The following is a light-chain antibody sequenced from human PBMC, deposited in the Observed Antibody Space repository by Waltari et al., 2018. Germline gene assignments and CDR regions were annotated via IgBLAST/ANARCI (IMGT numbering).Light chain of an antibody. J-gene: IGLJ1*01. V-gene: IGLV2-23*02. Sequence: QSALTQPASVSGTPGQSITISCSGTTSDVGSYDLVSWYQQHPGDAPKLLICEVFKRPPDTSSRCSCAKSCSTASLTSSGLQPEDESDYYCCSYAGRGTYVFGSGTKVTVL. CDR3: CSYAGRGTYV. CDR1: TSDVGSYDL. CDR2: EVF.